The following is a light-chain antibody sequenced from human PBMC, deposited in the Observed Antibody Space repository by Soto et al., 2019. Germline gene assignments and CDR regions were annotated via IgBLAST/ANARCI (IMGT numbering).Light chain of an antibody. CDR3: SSYAGSNFVV. CDR1: SSDVGGYKY. Sequence: QSALTQPPSASGSPGQSVTISCTGTSSDVGGYKYVSWYRQHPGKAPKLLIYEVNNRPSGVPDRFSGSKSGNTASLTVSGLQDEDEAGYYCSSYAGSNFVVFGGGTKLTVL. CDR2: EVN. V-gene: IGLV2-8*01. J-gene: IGLJ2*01.